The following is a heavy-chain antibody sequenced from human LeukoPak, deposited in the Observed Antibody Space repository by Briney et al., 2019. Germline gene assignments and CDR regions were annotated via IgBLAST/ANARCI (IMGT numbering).Heavy chain of an antibody. Sequence: SETLSPTCTVSGGSISSGDYYWSWIRQPPGKGLEWIGYIYYSGSTYYNPSLKSRVTISVDTSKNQFSLKLSSVTAADTAVYYCASLYDSSGYLTGFDYWGQGTLVTVSS. D-gene: IGHD3-22*01. CDR2: IYYSGST. CDR1: GGSISSGDYY. J-gene: IGHJ4*02. CDR3: ASLYDSSGYLTGFDY. V-gene: IGHV4-30-4*08.